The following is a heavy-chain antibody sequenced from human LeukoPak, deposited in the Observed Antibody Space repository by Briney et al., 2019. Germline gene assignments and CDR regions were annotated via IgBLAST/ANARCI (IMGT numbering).Heavy chain of an antibody. Sequence: ASVKVSCKASGYTFTSYDINWVRQATGQGLEWMGWMNPNSGNTGYAQKFQGRVTMTRDTSISTAYMELSRLRSDDTAVYYCAREADFLGVPAGIRFENHLFDPWGQGTLVNVSS. CDR2: MNPNSGNT. CDR1: GYTFTSYD. J-gene: IGHJ5*02. V-gene: IGHV1-8*01. D-gene: IGHD2-2*01. CDR3: AREADFLGVPAGIRFENHLFDP.